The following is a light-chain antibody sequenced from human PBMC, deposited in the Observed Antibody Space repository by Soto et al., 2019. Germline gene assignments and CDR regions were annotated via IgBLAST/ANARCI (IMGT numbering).Light chain of an antibody. J-gene: IGLJ1*01. Sequence: QSGLTSPPSVSGPPGQRVTIPCTGSSSNIGAGSDVHSYQPLPGTAPKLLIYGNSNRPSGVPDRFSGSKSGTSASLPITALQDEDEADDYCQSYDRSLSGYVFGTGTTVTVL. CDR3: QSYDRSLSGYV. CDR1: SSNIGAGSD. CDR2: GNS. V-gene: IGLV1-40*01.